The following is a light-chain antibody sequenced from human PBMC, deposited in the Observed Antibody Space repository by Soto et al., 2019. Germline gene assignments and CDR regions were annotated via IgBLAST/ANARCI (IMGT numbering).Light chain of an antibody. V-gene: IGLV2-23*01. J-gene: IGLJ1*01. CDR1: SSDVGSYNF. CDR3: CSYAGSSTYV. Sequence: QCALTQPASVSGSPGQSITISCTGTSSDVGSYNFVSWYQQHPGKAPKLMIYEASKRPSGVSNRFSGSKSGNTASLTISGLQPEDEADYYCCSYAGSSTYVFGAGTKVTVL. CDR2: EAS.